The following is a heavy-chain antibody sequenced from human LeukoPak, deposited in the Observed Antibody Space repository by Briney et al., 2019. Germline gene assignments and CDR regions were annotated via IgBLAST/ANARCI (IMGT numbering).Heavy chain of an antibody. V-gene: IGHV3-30*02. J-gene: IGHJ4*02. D-gene: IGHD6-13*01. CDR3: AKGAWAADGPMGNNFAS. CDR1: GFRFSDYG. Sequence: GGSLRLSCVASGFRFSDYGMHWVRQATGKGLEWVAFIRYDASVKYYADSVKGRFTISRDNSNNTLTLHMNSLRIEDTSIYFCAKGAWAADGPMGNNFASWGQGSLVTVSS. CDR2: IRYDASVK.